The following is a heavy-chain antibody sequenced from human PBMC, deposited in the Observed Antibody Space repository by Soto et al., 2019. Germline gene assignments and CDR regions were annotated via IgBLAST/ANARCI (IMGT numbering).Heavy chain of an antibody. CDR1: GGSISSGGYS. J-gene: IGHJ4*02. V-gene: IGHV4-30-2*01. Sequence: QLQLQESGSGLVKPSQTLSLTCAVSGGSISSGGYSWSWIWQPPGKGLEWIGYIYHSGSTYYNPSLKRGVTISVDRSKNQFSRKLGSVTAADTAVYYCAGATVTRGDYWGQGTLVTVSS. CDR3: AGATVTRGDY. CDR2: IYHSGST. D-gene: IGHD4-17*01.